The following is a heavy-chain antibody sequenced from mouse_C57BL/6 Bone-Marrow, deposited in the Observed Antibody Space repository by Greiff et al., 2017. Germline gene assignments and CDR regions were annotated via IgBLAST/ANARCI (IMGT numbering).Heavy chain of an antibody. CDR1: GYTFTDYE. Sequence: VKLMESGAELVRPGASVTLSCKASGYTFTDYEMHWVKQTPVHGLEWIGAIDPETGGTAYNQKFKGKAILTADKSSSTAYMELRSLTSEDSAVYYCTSRGGYDLAWFAYWGQGTLVTVSA. D-gene: IGHD2-2*01. CDR3: TSRGGYDLAWFAY. J-gene: IGHJ3*01. CDR2: IDPETGGT. V-gene: IGHV1-15*01.